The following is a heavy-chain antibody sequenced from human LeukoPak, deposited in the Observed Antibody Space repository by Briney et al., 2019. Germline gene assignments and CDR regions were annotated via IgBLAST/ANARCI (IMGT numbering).Heavy chain of an antibody. V-gene: IGHV3-64*04. Sequence: PGGSLRLSCSASGFTFSSYAMHWVRQTPGKGLESVSAISSNGGTTYFADSVKSRFTISRDNSKNTLYLQMNSLRAEDTAVYYCARDMAAAATAFDYWGQGTLVTVSS. D-gene: IGHD6-13*01. CDR1: GFTFSSYA. J-gene: IGHJ4*02. CDR2: ISSNGGTT. CDR3: ARDMAAAATAFDY.